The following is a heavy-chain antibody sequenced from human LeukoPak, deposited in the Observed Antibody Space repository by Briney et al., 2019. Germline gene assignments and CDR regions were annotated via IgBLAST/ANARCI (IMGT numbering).Heavy chain of an antibody. CDR1: GFMFTTYA. CDR3: AKASRQGAVASPLDY. D-gene: IGHD6-19*01. J-gene: IGHJ4*02. CDR2: IGGDGGRT. V-gene: IGHV3-23*01. Sequence: GGSLRLSCAASGFMFTTYAMSWVRQAPGKGLEGVSAIGGDGGRTYYADSVKGRFTISRDNSKDTAFLQMNSLRAEDTAVYYCAKASRQGAVASPLDYWGQGTLVTVSS.